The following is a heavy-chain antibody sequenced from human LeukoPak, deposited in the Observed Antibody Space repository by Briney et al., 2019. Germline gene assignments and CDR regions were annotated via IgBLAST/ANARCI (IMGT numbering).Heavy chain of an antibody. CDR3: ARDLTYYDFWSGRYYYYMDV. D-gene: IGHD3-3*01. Sequence: NPSETLSLTCTVSGGSISSSSYYWGWIRQPPGKGLEWIGSIYYSGSTYYNPSLKSRFTISVDTSKNQFSLKLSSVTAADTAVYYCARDLTYYDFWSGRYYYYMDVWGKGTTVTVSS. V-gene: IGHV4-39*07. CDR2: IYYSGST. J-gene: IGHJ6*03. CDR1: GGSISSSSYY.